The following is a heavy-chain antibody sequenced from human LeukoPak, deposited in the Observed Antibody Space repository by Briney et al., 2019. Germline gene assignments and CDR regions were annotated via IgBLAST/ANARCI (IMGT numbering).Heavy chain of an antibody. CDR2: IRSDGSKT. CDR3: AKGRGKDGQNLFDY. D-gene: IGHD5-24*01. Sequence: PGGSLRLSCAASGFAFDIYGMHWVRQAPGKGLEWVTFIRSDGSKTHYADSLKGRSTISRDNSKKTLYLQIDSLRVDDTAVYYCAKGRGKDGQNLFDYWGQGTLVSVSS. V-gene: IGHV3-30*02. J-gene: IGHJ4*02. CDR1: GFAFDIYG.